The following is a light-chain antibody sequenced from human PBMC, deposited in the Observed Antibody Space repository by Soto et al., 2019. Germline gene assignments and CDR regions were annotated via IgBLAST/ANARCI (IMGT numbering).Light chain of an antibody. CDR1: QSFTTSQ. J-gene: IGKJ4*01. CDR3: HQRSNWPLT. CDR2: GAS. Sequence: EIVLTQSPGTLSLSPGERATLFCRASQSFTTSQLAWYQQKPGQAPRVLIFGASSRATGIPDRFSGSGSGTDFTLTIGRLEPEDSAVYYCHQRSNWPLTFGGGTKLEIK. V-gene: IGKV3D-20*02.